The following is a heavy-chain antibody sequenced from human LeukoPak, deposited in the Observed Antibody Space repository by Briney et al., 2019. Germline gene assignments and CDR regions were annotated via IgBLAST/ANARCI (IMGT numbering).Heavy chain of an antibody. D-gene: IGHD5-18*01. CDR1: GFTFSSYS. CDR3: ARDLSSRGYTYGTPAFTFDI. CDR2: ISSSSSYI. V-gene: IGHV3-21*01. J-gene: IGHJ3*02. Sequence: GGSLRLSCAASGFTFSSYSMNWVRQAPGKGLEWVSSISSSSSYIYYADSLKGRFTISRDNAKNSLSLLMNSLRAEDTAVYYCARDLSSRGYTYGTPAFTFDIWGQGTMVTVSS.